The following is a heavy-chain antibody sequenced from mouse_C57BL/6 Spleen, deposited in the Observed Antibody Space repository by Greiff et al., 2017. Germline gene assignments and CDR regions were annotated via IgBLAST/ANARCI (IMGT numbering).Heavy chain of an antibody. Sequence: QVQLQQSGAELARPGASVKMSCKASGYTFTSYTMHWVKQRPGQGLEWIGYINPSSGYTKYNQKFKDKATLTADKSSSTAYMQLSSLTSEDSAVYYCARCAITTVVAPYYYAMDYWGQGTSATVSS. CDR1: GYTFTSYT. D-gene: IGHD1-1*01. CDR2: INPSSGYT. CDR3: ARCAITTVVAPYYYAMDY. V-gene: IGHV1-4*01. J-gene: IGHJ4*01.